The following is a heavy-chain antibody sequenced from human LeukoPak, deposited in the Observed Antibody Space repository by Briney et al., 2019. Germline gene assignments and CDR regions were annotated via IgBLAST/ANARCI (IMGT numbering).Heavy chain of an antibody. V-gene: IGHV3-30*02. CDR2: IRYDGSNK. J-gene: IGHJ4*02. CDR3: TNLPLVRGVISAVVY. D-gene: IGHD3-10*01. Sequence: GGSLRLSCAASGFTFSSYGMHWVRQAPGKGLEWVAFIRYDGSNKYYADSGKGRFTISRDNSKNTLYLQMNSLRAEDTAVYYCTNLPLVRGVISAVVYWGQGILVTVSS. CDR1: GFTFSSYG.